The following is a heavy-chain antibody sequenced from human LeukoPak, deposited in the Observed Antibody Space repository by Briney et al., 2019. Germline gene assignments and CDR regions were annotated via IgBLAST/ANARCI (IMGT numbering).Heavy chain of an antibody. CDR1: GVSISSYY. Sequence: SETLSLTCTVSGVSISSYYWSWIRQPPGKGLEWIGYIYTSGSTNYNPSLKSRVTISVDTSKNQFSLKLSSVTAADTAVYYCARDSDYDLKFDPWGQGTLVTVSS. D-gene: IGHD3-3*01. CDR3: ARDSDYDLKFDP. J-gene: IGHJ5*02. V-gene: IGHV4-4*09. CDR2: IYTSGST.